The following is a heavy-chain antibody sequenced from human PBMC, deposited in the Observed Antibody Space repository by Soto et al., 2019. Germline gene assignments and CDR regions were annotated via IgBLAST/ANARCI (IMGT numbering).Heavy chain of an antibody. CDR2: IYYSGST. CDR1: GGSISSYY. V-gene: IGHV4-59*01. J-gene: IGHJ4*02. CDR3: ASLGYCSSASCYDGY. D-gene: IGHD2-2*01. Sequence: SETLSLTCTVSGGSISSYYWSWIRQPPGKGLEWIGYIYYSGSTNYNPSLKSRVTISLDTSKNPFSLKLSSVTAADTAVYYCASLGYCSSASCYDGYWGQGTLVTVSS.